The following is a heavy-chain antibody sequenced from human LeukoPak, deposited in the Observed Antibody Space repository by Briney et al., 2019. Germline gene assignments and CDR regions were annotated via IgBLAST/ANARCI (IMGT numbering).Heavy chain of an antibody. CDR3: ARLTECWDILTGYYKWCWFDP. CDR1: GYTFTSYG. CDR2: ISAYNGNT. J-gene: IGHJ5*02. Sequence: GASVKVSCKASGYTFTSYGISWVRQAPGQGLEWMGWISAYNGNTNYAQKLQGRVTMTTDTSTSTAYMELRSLRSDDTAVYYCARLTECWDILTGYYKWCWFDPWGQGTLVTVSS. D-gene: IGHD3-9*01. V-gene: IGHV1-18*01.